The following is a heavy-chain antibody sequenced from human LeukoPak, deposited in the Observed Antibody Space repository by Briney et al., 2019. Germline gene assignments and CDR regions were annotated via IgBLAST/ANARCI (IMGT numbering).Heavy chain of an antibody. D-gene: IGHD6-13*01. CDR1: GGSFCGYY. Sequence: SETLSLTCAVYGGSFCGYYWSWIRKPPGEGLEWIGELKDCGSTNYNPSLKSRVTISVETSKNQFSLEMSYVTAADTGVDYWARGKQQLATALDYWGQGTLVTVSS. V-gene: IGHV4-34*01. CDR2: LKDCGST. CDR3: ARGKQQLATALDY. J-gene: IGHJ4*02.